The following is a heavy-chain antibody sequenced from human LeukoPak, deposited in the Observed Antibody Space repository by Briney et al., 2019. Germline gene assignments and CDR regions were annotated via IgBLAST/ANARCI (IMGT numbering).Heavy chain of an antibody. Sequence: GRSLRLSCAASGFTFSSYAMHWVPQAPGKGLEWGAVISYDGSNKYYPDSVKGRFTISRDNSKNTLYLQMNSLRAEDTAVYCCARDGLAYCGGDCRSVDYWGQGTLVTDPS. J-gene: IGHJ4*02. V-gene: IGHV3-30*04. CDR2: ISYDGSNK. CDR3: ARDGLAYCGGDCRSVDY. D-gene: IGHD2-21*02. CDR1: GFTFSSYA.